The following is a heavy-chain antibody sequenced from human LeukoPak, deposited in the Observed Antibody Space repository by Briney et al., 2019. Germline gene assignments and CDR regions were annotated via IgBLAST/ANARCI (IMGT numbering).Heavy chain of an antibody. V-gene: IGHV3-23*01. Sequence: GGSLRLSCAASGFIVSGDFMSWVRQAPGKGLEWVSAISGSGGSTYYADSVKGRFTISRDNSKNTLYLQMNSLRAEDTAVYYCARLTVTDAFDIWGQGTMVTVSS. CDR1: GFIVSGDF. D-gene: IGHD1-20*01. J-gene: IGHJ3*02. CDR3: ARLTVTDAFDI. CDR2: ISGSGGST.